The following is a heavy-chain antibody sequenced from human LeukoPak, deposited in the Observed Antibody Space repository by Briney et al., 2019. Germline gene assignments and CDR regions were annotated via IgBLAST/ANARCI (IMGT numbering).Heavy chain of an antibody. CDR2: ISGSSSYI. CDR1: GFTFSSNG. Sequence: GGSLRLSCAASGFTFSSNGMSWVRQGPGKGREWVSSISGSSSYIYYADSVKGRFTISRDNAKKSLYLQMSSLRAEDTAVYYCAFYYYYGMDVWGQRTTVTVSS. J-gene: IGHJ6*02. CDR3: AFYYYYGMDV. V-gene: IGHV3-21*01.